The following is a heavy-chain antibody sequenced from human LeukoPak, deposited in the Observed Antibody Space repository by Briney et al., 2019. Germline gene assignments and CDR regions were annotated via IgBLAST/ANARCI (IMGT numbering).Heavy chain of an antibody. D-gene: IGHD1-26*01. V-gene: IGHV3-74*01. J-gene: IGHJ3*02. Sequence: AGGSLRLSCAASGFTSSSYWMHWVRQAPGKGLVWVSHMNSDGSSTRYADSVKGRFTISRDNAKNTLYLQVSSLRAEDTALYYCARGGSPPEVLGDTFDIWGHGTMVTVSS. CDR2: MNSDGSST. CDR3: ARGGSPPEVLGDTFDI. CDR1: GFTSSSYW.